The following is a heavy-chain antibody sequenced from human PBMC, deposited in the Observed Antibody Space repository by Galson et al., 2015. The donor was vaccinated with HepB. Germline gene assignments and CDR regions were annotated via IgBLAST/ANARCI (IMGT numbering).Heavy chain of an antibody. J-gene: IGHJ4*02. D-gene: IGHD3-22*01. Sequence: SLRLSCAASGFTLSSYGMHWVRQAPGKGLEWVAVISYDGSNKYYADSVKGRFTISRDNSKNTLYLQMNSLRAEDTALYYCAKGRLATDYNDTSAIANCVQRTLCSASS. CDR2: ISYDGSNK. CDR3: AKGRLATDYNDTSAIAN. V-gene: IGHV3-30*18. CDR1: GFTLSSYG.